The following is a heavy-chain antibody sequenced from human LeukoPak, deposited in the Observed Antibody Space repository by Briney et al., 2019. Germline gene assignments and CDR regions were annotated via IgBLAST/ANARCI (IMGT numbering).Heavy chain of an antibody. CDR2: ISYDASNK. CDR1: GFTFSSSG. J-gene: IGHJ6*04. Sequence: GGSLRLSCAASGFTFSSSGIHWVRQAPGKGLEWVTVISYDASNKYYADSVKGRFTISRDNSKNTLYLQMNSLRAEDTAVYYCAKDLGYCSGGSCYYQYYYYYGMDVWGKGTTVTVSS. D-gene: IGHD2-15*01. CDR3: AKDLGYCSGGSCYYQYYYYYGMDV. V-gene: IGHV3-30*18.